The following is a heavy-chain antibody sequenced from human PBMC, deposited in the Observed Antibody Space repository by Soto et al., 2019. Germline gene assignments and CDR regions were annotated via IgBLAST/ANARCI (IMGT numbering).Heavy chain of an antibody. Sequence: EVQLLESGGGLVQPGGSLRLSCAASGFTFSSYAMSWVRQAPGKGLEWVSGISSGGASTYYADSVKGRFTVSRDKSKNTLFLQMNSLRAEDTALYYCARIPPASSSYDIPGFQWYFDLWGRGTLVTVSS. CDR1: GFTFSSYA. V-gene: IGHV3-23*01. CDR2: ISSGGAST. CDR3: ARIPPASSSYDIPGFQWYFDL. J-gene: IGHJ2*01. D-gene: IGHD3-22*01.